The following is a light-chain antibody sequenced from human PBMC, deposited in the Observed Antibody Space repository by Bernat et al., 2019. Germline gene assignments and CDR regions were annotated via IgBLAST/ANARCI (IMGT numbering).Light chain of an antibody. CDR1: QSVKSW. V-gene: IGKV1-5*03. CDR3: QQYDTGT. Sequence: DIQMTQSPSTLSASVGDTVTITCRASQSVKSWLAWYQQKPGKAPKLLIYKASRLEGGVPSRFSGSGSATEFTLTISSLQPDDFATYYCQQYDTGTFGQGTKVDI. CDR2: KAS. J-gene: IGKJ1*01.